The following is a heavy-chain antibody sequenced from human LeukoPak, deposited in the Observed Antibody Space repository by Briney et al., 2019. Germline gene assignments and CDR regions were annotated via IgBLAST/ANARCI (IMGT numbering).Heavy chain of an antibody. CDR2: IYTSGST. Sequence: PSETLSLTCTVSGGSISSGSYYWSWIRQPAGKGLEWIGRIYTSGSTNYNPSLKSRVTISVDTSKNQFSLKLSSVTAADTAVYYCAGHASSSWYYFDYWGQGTLVTVSS. CDR1: GGSISSGSYY. D-gene: IGHD6-13*01. J-gene: IGHJ4*02. CDR3: AGHASSSWYYFDY. V-gene: IGHV4-61*02.